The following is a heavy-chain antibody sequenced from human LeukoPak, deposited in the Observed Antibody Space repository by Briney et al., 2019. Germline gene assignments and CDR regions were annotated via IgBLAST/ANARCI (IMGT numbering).Heavy chain of an antibody. D-gene: IGHD4-17*01. Sequence: HAGGSLRLSCAASGFTFSSYGMHWVRQAPGKGLEWVAVIWYDGSNKYHADSVKGRFTISRDNSKNTLYLQMNSLRAEDTAVYYCARSNDYGDYWFDPWGQGTLVTVSS. CDR1: GFTFSSYG. J-gene: IGHJ5*02. V-gene: IGHV3-33*08. CDR2: IWYDGSNK. CDR3: ARSNDYGDYWFDP.